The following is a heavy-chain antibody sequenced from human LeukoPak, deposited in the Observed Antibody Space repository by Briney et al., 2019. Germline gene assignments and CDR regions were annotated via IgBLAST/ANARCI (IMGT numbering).Heavy chain of an antibody. J-gene: IGHJ6*03. D-gene: IGHD3-10*01. CDR1: GGSFSGYY. CDR3: ARGKTMVRGVIARPYYYYYMDV. CDR2: INHSGST. Sequence: KPSGTLSLTCAVYGGSFSGYYWSWIRQPPGKGLEWIGEINHSGSTNYNPSLKSRVTISVDTSKNQFSLKLSSVTAADTAVYYCARGKTMVRGVIARPYYYYYMDVWGKGTTVTASS. V-gene: IGHV4-34*01.